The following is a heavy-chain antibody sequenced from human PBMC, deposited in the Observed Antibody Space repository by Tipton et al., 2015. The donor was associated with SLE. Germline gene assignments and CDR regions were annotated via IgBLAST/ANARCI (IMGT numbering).Heavy chain of an antibody. CDR1: RLTFSSNW. Sequence: SLRLSCSVSRLTFSSNWMSWVRQVPGKGLEWVAHINEDGSEQFYVDSVKGRFTIYRDNAKNSLFLQMNSLRAEDTAVYYCAREFPGRFYVNGAFDVWGQGTMVTVSS. D-gene: IGHD3-10*01. CDR2: INEDGSEQ. CDR3: AREFPGRFYVNGAFDV. V-gene: IGHV3-7*01. J-gene: IGHJ3*01.